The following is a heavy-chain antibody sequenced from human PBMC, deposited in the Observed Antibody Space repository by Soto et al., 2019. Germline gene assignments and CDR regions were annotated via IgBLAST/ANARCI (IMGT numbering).Heavy chain of an antibody. D-gene: IGHD3-16*01. CDR2: FRSKANSYAT. CDR1: GFTFIGSA. J-gene: IGHJ4*02. CDR3: RGGIRNFG. V-gene: IGHV3-73*01. Sequence: GSLSLSCAASGFTFIGSAMHWVRQASGKGLEWVGRFRSKANSYATAYAASVKARFTISRDESKNTAYLQMNSLKTDDRVVYYSRGGIRNFGGGQGTMVTVSS.